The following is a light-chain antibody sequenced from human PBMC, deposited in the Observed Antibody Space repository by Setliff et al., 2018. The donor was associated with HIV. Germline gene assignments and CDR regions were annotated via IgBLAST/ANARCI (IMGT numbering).Light chain of an antibody. CDR3: SSYAGSNNQV. J-gene: IGLJ2*01. Sequence: FVLTQPPSASGSPGQSVTISCTGTSSDVGGYNYVSWYQQHPGKAPKLMIYEVSKRPSGVPDRFSGSKSGNTASLTVSGLQAEDEADYYCSSYAGSNNQVFGGGTKVTVL. CDR1: SSDVGGYNY. V-gene: IGLV2-8*01. CDR2: EVS.